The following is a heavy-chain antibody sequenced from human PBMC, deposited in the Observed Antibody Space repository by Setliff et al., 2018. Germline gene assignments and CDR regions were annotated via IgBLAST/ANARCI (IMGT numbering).Heavy chain of an antibody. CDR3: AFEYGTSKRFDP. CDR2: INPSGGLT. CDR1: GYTLTKYY. J-gene: IGHJ5*02. Sequence: ASVKVSCKAPGYTLTKYYMHWVRQAPGQGLEWMGIINPSGGLTRYAQKFQGRVTMTRDTSTSTVYMVLNNLRSEDTALYYCAFEYGTSKRFDPWGQGTLVTVSS. D-gene: IGHD3-10*01. V-gene: IGHV1-46*01.